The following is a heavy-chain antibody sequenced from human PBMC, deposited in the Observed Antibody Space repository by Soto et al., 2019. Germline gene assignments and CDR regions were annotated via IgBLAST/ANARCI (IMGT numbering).Heavy chain of an antibody. D-gene: IGHD3-9*01. CDR2: ISGSGGST. V-gene: IGHV3-23*01. CDR1: GFTFSSYA. J-gene: IGHJ3*02. CDR3: AKRRLGLRYFDWLLDDAFDI. Sequence: GGSLRISCAASGFTFSSYAMSWVRQAPGKGLEWVSAISGSGGSTYYADSVKGRFTISRDNSKNTLYLQMNSLRAEDTAVYYCAKRRLGLRYFDWLLDDAFDIWGQGTMVTVSS.